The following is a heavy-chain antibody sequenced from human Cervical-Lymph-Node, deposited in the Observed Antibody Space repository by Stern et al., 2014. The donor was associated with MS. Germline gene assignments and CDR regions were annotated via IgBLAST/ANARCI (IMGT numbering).Heavy chain of an antibody. J-gene: IGHJ4*02. V-gene: IGHV5-51*01. Sequence: DVQLVASGPEVQRPGESLKISCQASGYTFTSYWIGGVRQMPGKGLEWIAIIFPGGSDIRYSPSFQGQVTISADKSSSTAYLQWNNLKASDTAIYYCARQRYFDYWGQGTLVTVSS. CDR1: GYTFTSYW. CDR3: ARQRYFDY. CDR2: IFPGGSDI.